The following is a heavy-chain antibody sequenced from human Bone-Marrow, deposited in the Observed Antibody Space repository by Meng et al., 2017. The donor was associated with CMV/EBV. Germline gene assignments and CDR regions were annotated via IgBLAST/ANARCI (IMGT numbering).Heavy chain of an antibody. J-gene: IGHJ4*02. CDR1: GFTFSSCA. CDR2: ISYDGTDE. D-gene: IGHD3-22*01. CDR3: TRPLRDDSDGYFSF. Sequence: GGSLRLSCAASGFTFSSCAMHWVRQAPGKGLEWVAIISYDGTDEYYADSVKGRFTISRDNSRNTLYVQMNSLRAEDTAVYYCTRPLRDDSDGYFSFWGQGTLVTVSS. V-gene: IGHV3-30*04.